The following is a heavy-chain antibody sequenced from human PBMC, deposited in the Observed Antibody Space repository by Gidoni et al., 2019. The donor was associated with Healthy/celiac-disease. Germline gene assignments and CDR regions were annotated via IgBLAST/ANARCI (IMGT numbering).Heavy chain of an antibody. D-gene: IGHD2-8*01. CDR2: INAGNGNT. J-gene: IGHJ3*02. CDR3: ARAGRVALLYTMGAFDI. CDR1: GYTFTSYA. Sequence: QVQLVQSGAEVKKPGASVKVSCKASGYTFTSYAMHWVRQAPGQRLEWMGWINAGNGNTKYSQKFQGRVTITRDTSASTAYMELSSLRSEDTAVYYCARAGRVALLYTMGAFDIWGQGTMVTVSS. V-gene: IGHV1-3*01.